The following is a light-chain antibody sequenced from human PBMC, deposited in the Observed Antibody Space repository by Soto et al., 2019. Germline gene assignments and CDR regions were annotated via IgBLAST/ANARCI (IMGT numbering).Light chain of an antibody. CDR1: QSLEHSDGNTY. J-gene: IGKJ5*01. V-gene: IGKV2-24*01. CDR2: KIS. CDR3: MQAIQFPHT. Sequence: DIVMTQTPLSSPVTLGQPASISCRSSQSLEHSDGNTYLSWFQQRPGQPPRLLIYKISNRFSEVPDRFSGSGAGTDFTLKISRVEAEDVGVYYCMQAIQFPHTFGQGTRLEIK.